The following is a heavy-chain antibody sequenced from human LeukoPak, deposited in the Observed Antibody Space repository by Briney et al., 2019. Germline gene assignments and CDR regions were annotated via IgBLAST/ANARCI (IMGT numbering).Heavy chain of an antibody. CDR3: ARDPPSWRELGREAFDI. CDR1: GGTFSSYA. J-gene: IGHJ3*02. D-gene: IGHD1-26*01. CDR2: IIPIFGTA. Sequence: SVKVSCKASGGTFSSYAISWVRQAPGQGLEWMGGIIPIFGTANYAQKFQGRVTITADESTSTAYMELSSLRSEDTAVYYCARDPPSWRELGREAFDIWGQGTMVTVST. V-gene: IGHV1-69*13.